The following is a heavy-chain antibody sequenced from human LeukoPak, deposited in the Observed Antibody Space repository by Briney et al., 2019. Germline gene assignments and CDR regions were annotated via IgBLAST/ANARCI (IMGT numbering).Heavy chain of an antibody. CDR2: ISSSGSTI. Sequence: VGSLRLSCAASGFTFSRYEMNWVRQAPGKGLEWVSYISSSGSTIYYADSVKGRFTISRDNAKNSLYLQMNSLRAEDTAVYYCATDLEEPYRSPFDYWGQGTLVTVSS. D-gene: IGHD1/OR15-1a*01. V-gene: IGHV3-48*03. CDR3: ATDLEEPYRSPFDY. J-gene: IGHJ4*02. CDR1: GFTFSRYE.